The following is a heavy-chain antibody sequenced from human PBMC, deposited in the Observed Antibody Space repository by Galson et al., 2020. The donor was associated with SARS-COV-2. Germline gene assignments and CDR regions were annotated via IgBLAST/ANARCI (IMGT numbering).Heavy chain of an antibody. CDR2: INQDGSDK. V-gene: IGHV3-7*04. Sequence: SLRLSCAASGFTFSRYWMSWVRQAPGKGLEWVANINQDGSDKNYVDSVKGRFTISRDNAKNSLYLQMNSLRAEDTAVYYCARDLGLVTTCYFDYWGQGNLVSVSS. CDR1: GFTFSRYW. CDR3: ARDLGLVTTCYFDY. D-gene: IGHD4-17*01. J-gene: IGHJ4*02.